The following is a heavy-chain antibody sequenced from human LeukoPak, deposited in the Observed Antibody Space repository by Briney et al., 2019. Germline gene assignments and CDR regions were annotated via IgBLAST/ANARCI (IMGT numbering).Heavy chain of an antibody. CDR1: GFTFSSYA. D-gene: IGHD6-19*01. CDR3: AKQSSGSSNWLDP. CDR2: ISGSGGST. Sequence: GGSLRLSCAASGFTFSSYAMSWVRQAPGKGLEWFSAISGSGGSTSYADSVKGRFTISRDNSKNPLYLQMNSLRAEDTAVYYCAKQSSGSSNWLDPWGQGTLVTVSS. V-gene: IGHV3-23*01. J-gene: IGHJ5*02.